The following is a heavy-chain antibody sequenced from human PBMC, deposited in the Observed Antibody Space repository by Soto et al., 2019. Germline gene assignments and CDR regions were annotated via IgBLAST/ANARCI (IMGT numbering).Heavy chain of an antibody. CDR1: GGSISSSSYY. V-gene: IGHV4-39*01. D-gene: IGHD6-6*01. Sequence: SETMSLTCTVSGGSISSSSYYWGWIRQPTGKGLEWIGSIHYSGSAYYNPSLKSRVTISVDTSKNQFSLRLSSVTAADTAVFYCTRRVKKLVLSYFYGMDVWGQGTTVTVSS. CDR2: IHYSGSA. J-gene: IGHJ6*02. CDR3: TRRVKKLVLSYFYGMDV.